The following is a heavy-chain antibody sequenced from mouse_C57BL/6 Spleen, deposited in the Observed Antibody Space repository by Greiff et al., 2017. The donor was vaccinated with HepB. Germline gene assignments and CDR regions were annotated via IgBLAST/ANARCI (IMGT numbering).Heavy chain of an antibody. V-gene: IGHV5-17*01. CDR3: AINYYGSSITY. CDR2: ISSGSSTI. D-gene: IGHD1-1*01. CDR1: GFTFSDYG. J-gene: IGHJ3*01. Sequence: EVKLVESGGGLVKPGGSLKLSCAASGFTFSDYGMHWVRQAPEKGLEWVAYISSGSSTIYYADTVKGRFTISRDNAKNTLFLQMTSLRSEDTAMYYCAINYYGSSITYWGQGTLVTVSA.